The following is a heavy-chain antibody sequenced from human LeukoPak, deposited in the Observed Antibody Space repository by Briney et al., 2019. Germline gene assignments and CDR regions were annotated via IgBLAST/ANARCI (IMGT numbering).Heavy chain of an antibody. CDR2: ISWNSGSI. CDR1: GFTFDDYA. V-gene: IGHV3-9*01. Sequence: PGRSLRLSCAASGFTFDDYAMHWVRQAPGKGLEWVSGISWNSGSIVYADSVKGRFTISGDNAKNSLYLQMNSLRAEDTALYYCAKSPAVAGTGYFDYWGQGTLVTVSS. J-gene: IGHJ4*02. CDR3: AKSPAVAGTGYFDY. D-gene: IGHD6-19*01.